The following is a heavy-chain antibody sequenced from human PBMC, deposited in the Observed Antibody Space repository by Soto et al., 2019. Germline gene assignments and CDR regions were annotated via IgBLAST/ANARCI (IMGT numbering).Heavy chain of an antibody. CDR1: GFTFSTYW. J-gene: IGHJ5*02. V-gene: IGHV3-74*01. D-gene: IGHD2-2*01. CDR3: VIACHSTTTCSSGARFAR. Sequence: EVQLVESGGGLVQPGGSLRLSCAASGFTFSTYWMHWIRQVPGKGLEWVSRINSDASHTYYADSVKGRFTISSDNAKNCQQMEMHCISVRETTLYYCVIACHSTTTCSSGARFARWGPGTRVTVSS. CDR2: INSDASHT.